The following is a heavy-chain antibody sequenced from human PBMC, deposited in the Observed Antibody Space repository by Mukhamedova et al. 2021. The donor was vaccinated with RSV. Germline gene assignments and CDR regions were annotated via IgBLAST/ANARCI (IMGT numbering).Heavy chain of an antibody. Sequence: VKGRFTISRDNAKNTLYLEMNSLTAEDTAVYFCARDRHYYDGSGQWAHYFDYWGQGTLVTVSS. V-gene: IGHV3-74*01. CDR3: ARDRHYYDGSGQWAHYFDY. D-gene: IGHD3-22*01. J-gene: IGHJ4*02.